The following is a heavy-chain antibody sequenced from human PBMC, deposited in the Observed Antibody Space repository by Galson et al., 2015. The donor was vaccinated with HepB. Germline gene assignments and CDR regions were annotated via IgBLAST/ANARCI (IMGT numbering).Heavy chain of an antibody. Sequence: SLRLSCAASGFTFRNIGMHWVRQAPGKGLEWVALISYSGTDTYYGDSVKGRFTISRDNSKNTLYLQMSSLRVEDTAVYYCAKNLGWGGNYNLFDYWGQGTLVTVSS. CDR1: GFTFRNIG. J-gene: IGHJ4*02. CDR3: AKNLGWGGNYNLFDY. D-gene: IGHD4-23*01. CDR2: ISYSGTDT. V-gene: IGHV3-30*18.